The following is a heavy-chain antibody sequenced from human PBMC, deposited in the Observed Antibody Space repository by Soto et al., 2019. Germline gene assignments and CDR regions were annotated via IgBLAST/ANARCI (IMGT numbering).Heavy chain of an antibody. D-gene: IGHD3-22*01. Sequence: PVGSLRLSCAASGFTFSNYAMSWVRQAPGKGLAWVSTIDSSGGSTYYAGSVKGRFTISRDNSKNTLYLQLTSLRAEDAAVYYCAKDVPASGWLSGYWGQGTLVTVSS. J-gene: IGHJ4*02. CDR2: IDSSGGST. V-gene: IGHV3-23*01. CDR1: GFTFSNYA. CDR3: AKDVPASGWLSGY.